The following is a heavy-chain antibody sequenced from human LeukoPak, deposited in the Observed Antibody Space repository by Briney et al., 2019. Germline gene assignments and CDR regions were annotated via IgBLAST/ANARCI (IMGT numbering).Heavy chain of an antibody. J-gene: IGHJ4*02. CDR2: IGYSGSTV. CDR1: GFTFSDYY. CDR3: AKDLEQWPAVPEY. Sequence: GGSLRLSCTASGFTFSDYYMSWIRLAPGKGLEWVSYIGYSGSTVYFADSVKGRFTISRDNAKNSLYLQMNSLRPEETALYYCAKDLEQWPAVPEYWGQGTLVIVSS. V-gene: IGHV3-11*04. D-gene: IGHD6-19*01.